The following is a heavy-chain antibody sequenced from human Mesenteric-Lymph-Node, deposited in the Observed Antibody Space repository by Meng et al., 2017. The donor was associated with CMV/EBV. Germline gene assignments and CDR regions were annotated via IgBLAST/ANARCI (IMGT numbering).Heavy chain of an antibody. CDR2: FDLEDAET. CDR1: GSTLTEIS. D-gene: IGHD2-2*02. J-gene: IGHJ4*02. Sequence: ASVKVSCKVSGSTLTEISMHWVRQAPGKGPEWMGGFDLEDAETTYAQKFQGRVTMTEDRSTDTAYMEMSSLSSEDTAVYYCATATKIHILLVPPAIVLDSWGQGTLVTVSS. V-gene: IGHV1-24*01. CDR3: ATATKIHILLVPPAIVLDS.